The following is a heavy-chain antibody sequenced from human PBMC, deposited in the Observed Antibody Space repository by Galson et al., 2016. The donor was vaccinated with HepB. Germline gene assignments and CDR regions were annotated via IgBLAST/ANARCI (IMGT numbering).Heavy chain of an antibody. Sequence: SLRLSCAASGFTFSSSAMHWVRQAPGKGLEWVAAISIDGSIKYHADSVTGRFTISRDNSRSTLFLEMNSLRVEDTAVYYCAKPLHPSSRWYFDNWGQGSLVTVSS. CDR2: ISIDGSIK. CDR1: GFTFSSSA. D-gene: IGHD4-23*01. V-gene: IGHV3-30*18. J-gene: IGHJ4*02. CDR3: AKPLHPSSRWYFDN.